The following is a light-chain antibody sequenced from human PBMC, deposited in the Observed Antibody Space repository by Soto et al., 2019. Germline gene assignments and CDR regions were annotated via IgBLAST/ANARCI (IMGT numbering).Light chain of an antibody. CDR2: AAS. J-gene: IGKJ5*01. V-gene: IGKV1-39*01. Sequence: IPLTQSPSSRSASLVDRVTLTCQASQDISTFLNWYQQKSGRAPELLVYAASNLQSGVPSRFTGSGCGTHFTLTISGLEPADFATYFCQQSYNTPITFGQGTRLEIK. CDR3: QQSYNTPIT. CDR1: QDISTF.